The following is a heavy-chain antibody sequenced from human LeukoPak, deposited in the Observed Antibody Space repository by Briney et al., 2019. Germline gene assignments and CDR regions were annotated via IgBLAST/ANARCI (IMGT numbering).Heavy chain of an antibody. Sequence: GGSLRLSCAASGFTFDDYAMHWVRQAPGKGLEWVSGITWNSAAIGYADSVKGRFTISRDNAKSSLYLQMNSLRAEDTAFYYCAKDLAPIVGVPAAKNISGYYCYGLDVWGQGTTVTVSS. CDR3: AKDLAPIVGVPAAKNISGYYCYGLDV. CDR1: GFTFDDYA. CDR2: ITWNSAAI. V-gene: IGHV3-9*01. D-gene: IGHD2-2*01. J-gene: IGHJ6*02.